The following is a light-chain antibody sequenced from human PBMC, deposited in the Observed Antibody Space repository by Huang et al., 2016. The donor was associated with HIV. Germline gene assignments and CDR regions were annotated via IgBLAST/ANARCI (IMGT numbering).Light chain of an antibody. V-gene: IGKV3-15*01. CDR3: QQYNNWPPRS. J-gene: IGKJ1*01. CDR1: QSVSSN. CDR2: GAA. Sequence: EIVMTQSPATLSVSPGERATLSCRASQSVSSNLAWYQQKLGQAPRLLIYGAATRATGIPASFSGSGSGTEFTLTISSLQSEDFAVYYCQQYNNWPPRSFGQGTKVEIK.